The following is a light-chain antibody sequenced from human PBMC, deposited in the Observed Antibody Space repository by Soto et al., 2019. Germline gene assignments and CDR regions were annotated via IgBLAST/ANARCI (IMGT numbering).Light chain of an antibody. CDR3: LQFDSLPIT. CDR1: QAIRNH. J-gene: IGKJ4*01. V-gene: IGKV1-33*01. Sequence: DIQMTQSPSSLSASVGDRVIITCQASQAIRNHLNWYQQKPGKAPNLLIYDASNLETGVPPRFSGGGSGKEFSFTISSLQSEDIATYYCLQFDSLPITFGGGTKVDSK. CDR2: DAS.